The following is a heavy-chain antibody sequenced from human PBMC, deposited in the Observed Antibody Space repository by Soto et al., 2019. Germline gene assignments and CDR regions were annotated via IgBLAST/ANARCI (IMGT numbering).Heavy chain of an antibody. D-gene: IGHD4-4*01. V-gene: IGHV1-69*01. CDR3: ASDPRYSSISYWYFDL. CDR2: IIPIIGTA. CDR1: GGTFSSYA. Sequence: QVQLVQSGAEVNKPGSSVKVSCKASGGTFSSYAINWVRQAPGQGLEWMGGIIPIIGTANYAQKFQGRVTITADESTNTAYMELSSLRSEDTAVYDCASDPRYSSISYWYFDLWGRGTLVTVSS. J-gene: IGHJ2*01.